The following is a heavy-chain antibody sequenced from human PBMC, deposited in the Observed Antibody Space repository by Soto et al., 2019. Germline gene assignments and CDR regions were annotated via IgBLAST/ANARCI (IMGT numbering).Heavy chain of an antibody. Sequence: EVQLLESGGGLVQPGGSLRLSCAASGFTFSSYAMSWVRQAPGKGLEWVSAISGSGGSTYYADSVKGRFTISRDNSNNPLYLQMHSLRAEDTAVYYCAKVIVVVVAATPGGYYLDYWGQGTLVTVSS. V-gene: IGHV3-23*01. CDR2: ISGSGGST. J-gene: IGHJ4*02. CDR3: AKVIVVVVAATPGGYYLDY. CDR1: GFTFSSYA. D-gene: IGHD2-15*01.